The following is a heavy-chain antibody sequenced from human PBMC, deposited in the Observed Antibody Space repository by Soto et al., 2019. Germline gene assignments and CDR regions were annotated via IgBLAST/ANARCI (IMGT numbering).Heavy chain of an antibody. Sequence: ESVGGVVQPGRSLRLSCAASGFTFSSYAMHWVRQAPGKGLEWVAVISYDGSNKYYADSVKGRFTISRDNSKNTLYLQMNSLRAEDTAVYYCARETESLDYWGQGTLVTVSS. CDR3: ARETESLDY. CDR2: ISYDGSNK. J-gene: IGHJ4*02. V-gene: IGHV3-30-3*01. CDR1: GFTFSSYA.